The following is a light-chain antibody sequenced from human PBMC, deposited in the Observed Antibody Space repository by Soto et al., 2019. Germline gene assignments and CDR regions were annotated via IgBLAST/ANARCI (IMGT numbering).Light chain of an antibody. V-gene: IGKV4-1*01. CDR2: WAY. CDR3: LQYYGPPQT. Sequence: DIVMTQSPDSLAGSLGERATINCKSGQIILYTSSGNNYLAWYQHKPGQPPKLLIYWAYTRVSGVTDRFSGSGSGTDFTLTISSLQAEDVAVYYCLQYYGPPQTVGPGTQVEIK. J-gene: IGKJ1*01. CDR1: QIILYTSSGNNY.